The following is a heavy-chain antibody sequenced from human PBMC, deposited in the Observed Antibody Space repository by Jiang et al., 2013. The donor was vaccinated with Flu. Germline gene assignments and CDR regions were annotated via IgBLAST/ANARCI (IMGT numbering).Heavy chain of an antibody. CDR3: ARSGSYYNGFDP. D-gene: IGHD3-10*01. CDR2: INPSGGGT. V-gene: IGHV1-46*03. J-gene: IGHJ5*02. Sequence: SVKVSCKASGYTFTSYGISWVRQAPAQGLGWMGIINPSGGGTSYAQKFQGRVTMTRDTSTSTVYMELSSLTFEDTAVYYCARSGSYYNGFDPWGQGTLVTVSS. CDR1: GYTFTSYG.